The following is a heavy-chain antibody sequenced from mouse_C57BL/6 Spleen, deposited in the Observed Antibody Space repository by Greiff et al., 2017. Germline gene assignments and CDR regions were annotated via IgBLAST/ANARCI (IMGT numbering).Heavy chain of an antibody. CDR1: GYTFTDSN. CDR2: INPNNGGT. Sequence: EVKLMESGPALVKPGASVKMSCKASGYTFTDSNMHWVKQSHGKSLEWIGYINPNNGGTSYNQKFKGKATLTVNKSSSTAYMELRSLTSEDSAVYCCARWGGGYYPDYRGQGATLTVSS. J-gene: IGHJ2*01. D-gene: IGHD1-1*02. V-gene: IGHV1-22*01. CDR3: ARWGGGYYPDY.